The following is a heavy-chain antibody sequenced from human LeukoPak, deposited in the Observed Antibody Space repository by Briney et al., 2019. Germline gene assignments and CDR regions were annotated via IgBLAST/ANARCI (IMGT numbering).Heavy chain of an antibody. D-gene: IGHD2-15*01. CDR1: GFTFSSYA. CDR2: ISGSGGST. Sequence: GGSLRLSCAASGFTFSSYAMSWVRQAPGKGLEWVSAISGSGGSTYYADSVKGRFTISRDNSKNTLYLQMNSLRAEDTAVYYCAKDVSPFCSGGSCHGEGFDYWGQGTLVTVSS. J-gene: IGHJ4*02. V-gene: IGHV3-23*01. CDR3: AKDVSPFCSGGSCHGEGFDY.